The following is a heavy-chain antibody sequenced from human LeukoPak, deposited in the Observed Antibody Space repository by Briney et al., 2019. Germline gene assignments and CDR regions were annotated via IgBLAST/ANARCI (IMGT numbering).Heavy chain of an antibody. CDR1: GYTFTGYY. CDR2: INPNSGGT. CDR3: AREGHDCSSTSCAGGWFDP. D-gene: IGHD2-2*01. Sequence: ASVKVSCKASGYTFTGYYMHWVRQAPGQGLEWMGWINPNSGGTNYAQKFQGRVTMTRDTSNSTAYMELSRLRSDDTAVYYCAREGHDCSSTSCAGGWFDPWGQGTLVTVSS. J-gene: IGHJ5*02. V-gene: IGHV1-2*02.